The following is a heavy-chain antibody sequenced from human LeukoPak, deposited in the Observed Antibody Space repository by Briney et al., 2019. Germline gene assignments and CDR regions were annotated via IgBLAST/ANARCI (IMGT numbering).Heavy chain of an antibody. CDR1: GFTFSSYW. J-gene: IGHJ4*02. Sequence: PGGSLRLSCAASGFTFSSYWMHWVRQAPGKGLVWVSRINSDGSSTSYADSVKGRFTISRDNAKNTLYLQMNSLRAEDTAVYYCAREASSGWYEADYWGQGTLVTVSS. CDR2: INSDGSST. CDR3: AREASSGWYEADY. V-gene: IGHV3-74*01. D-gene: IGHD6-19*01.